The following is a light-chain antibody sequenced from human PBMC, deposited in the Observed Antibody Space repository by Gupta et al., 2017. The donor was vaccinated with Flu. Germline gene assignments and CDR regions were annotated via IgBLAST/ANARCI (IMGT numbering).Light chain of an antibody. CDR3: QQRSNWPPSLT. Sequence: EIVLTQSPATLSLSPGERATLSCRASQSVSSYLAWYQQKPGQAPRLLIYDASNRATGIPARFSGSGSGTDFTLTISSLEPEDFEVYYCQQRSNWPPSLTFGGWTKVEIK. V-gene: IGKV3-11*01. CDR2: DAS. CDR1: QSVSSY. J-gene: IGKJ4*01.